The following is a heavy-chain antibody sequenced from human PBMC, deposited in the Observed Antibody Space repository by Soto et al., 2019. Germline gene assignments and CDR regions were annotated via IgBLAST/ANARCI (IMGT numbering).Heavy chain of an antibody. Sequence: QVQLVESGGTVVQVGGSLRLSCAASGFAFHGYAMHWVRQAPGKGLDWVAVIWYDGSEKYYADSVEGRFTISRDNSKNTLYLQMNSLRVEDTAVYYCGRDLRTRAGDYCGQGTLVAVSS. J-gene: IGHJ4*02. V-gene: IGHV3-33*01. CDR1: GFAFHGYA. D-gene: IGHD3-10*01. CDR3: GRDLRTRAGDY. CDR2: IWYDGSEK.